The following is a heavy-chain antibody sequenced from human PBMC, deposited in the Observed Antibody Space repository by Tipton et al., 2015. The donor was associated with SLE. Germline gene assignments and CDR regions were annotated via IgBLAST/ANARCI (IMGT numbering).Heavy chain of an antibody. Sequence: PLRLSCAASGFTFSDYYMSWIRQAPGKGLEWVSYISSSGSTIYYADSVKGRFTISRDNAKNSLYLQMNSLRAEDTAVYYCAVAARPPYYYYYMDVWGKGTTVTVSS. CDR1: GFTFSDYY. CDR3: AVAARPPYYYYYMDV. J-gene: IGHJ6*03. CDR2: ISSSGSTI. V-gene: IGHV3-11*01. D-gene: IGHD6-6*01.